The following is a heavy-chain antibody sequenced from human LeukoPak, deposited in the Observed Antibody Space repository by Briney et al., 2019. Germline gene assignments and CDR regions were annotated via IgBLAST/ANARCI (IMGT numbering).Heavy chain of an antibody. CDR2: IKSKTDGGTT. CDR3: TTDYYDSSGTDAFDI. Sequence: PGGSLRLSCAASGFTFSNAWMSWVRQAPGKGLEWVGRIKSKTDGGTTDYAAPVKGRFTISRDDSKNTLYLQMNSLKTEDTAVYYCTTDYYDSSGTDAFDIWGQGTMVTVSS. J-gene: IGHJ3*02. V-gene: IGHV3-15*01. CDR1: GFTFSNAW. D-gene: IGHD3-22*01.